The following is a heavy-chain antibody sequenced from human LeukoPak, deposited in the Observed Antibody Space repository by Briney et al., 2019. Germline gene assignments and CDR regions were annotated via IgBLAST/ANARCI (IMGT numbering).Heavy chain of an antibody. D-gene: IGHD3-10*01. CDR3: AKGSMVRGIIYGNWFDP. CDR1: GFTFDDYA. J-gene: IGHJ5*02. V-gene: IGHV3-9*01. CDR2: ISWNSGSI. Sequence: PGRSLRLSCAASGFTFDDYALHWVRQAPGKGLEWVSGISWNSGSIGYADSVKGRFTISRDNAKNSLYLQMNSLRAEDTALYCCAKGSMVRGIIYGNWFDPWGQGTLVTVSS.